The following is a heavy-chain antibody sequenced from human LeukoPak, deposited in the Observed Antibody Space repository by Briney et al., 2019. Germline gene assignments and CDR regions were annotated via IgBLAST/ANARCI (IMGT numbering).Heavy chain of an antibody. CDR3: ARDSTYYYDSSGYTYFDY. CDR2: IYYSGST. CDR1: GGSISSYY. D-gene: IGHD3-22*01. Sequence: SETLSLTCTVSGGSISSYYWSWIRQPPGKGLEWIGYIYYSGSTNYNPSLKSRVTISVDTSKNQFSLKLSSVTAAGTAVYYCARDSTYYYDSSGYTYFDYWGQGTLVTVSS. V-gene: IGHV4-59*01. J-gene: IGHJ4*02.